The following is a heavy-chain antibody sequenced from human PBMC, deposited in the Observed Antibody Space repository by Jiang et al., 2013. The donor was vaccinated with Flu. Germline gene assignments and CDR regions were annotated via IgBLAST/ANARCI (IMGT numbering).Heavy chain of an antibody. V-gene: IGHV4-4*07. CDR1: SGSISPYS. Sequence: LLKPSETLSLTCAVSSGSISPYSWSWMRQSAGKGLEWIGHVVTSGNTYYNSSLKSRVSMSLDTSKNFFSLKLNSVTAADTAMYYCAVYSRGWLWGQGPWSPSPQ. J-gene: IGHJ1*01. D-gene: IGHD6-19*01. CDR3: AVYSRGWL. CDR2: VVTSGNT.